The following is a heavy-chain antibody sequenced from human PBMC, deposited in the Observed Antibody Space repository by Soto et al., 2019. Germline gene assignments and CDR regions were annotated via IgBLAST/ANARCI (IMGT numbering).Heavy chain of an antibody. CDR3: AVVEQVAAAGPAGGFDY. CDR2: ISGYNGNT. D-gene: IGHD6-13*01. V-gene: IGHV1-18*04. Sequence: QVQLVQSGAEVKKPGASVKVSCKTSGYTFTSYGIRWVRPAPGQGLEWMGWISGYNGNTNYAQKLQGRVTMTTDTSKTTAYMELRSLRSDDTAVYFCAVVEQVAAAGPAGGFDYWGQGTLVTVSS. CDR1: GYTFTSYG. J-gene: IGHJ4*02.